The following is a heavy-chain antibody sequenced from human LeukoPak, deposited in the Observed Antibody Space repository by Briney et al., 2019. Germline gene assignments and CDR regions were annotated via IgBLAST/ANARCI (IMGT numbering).Heavy chain of an antibody. J-gene: IGHJ4*02. Sequence: SETLSLTCTVSAGSMSSYYGSCIRRPPGKGLESIGYFDCSGSTNYSLSLKSRVTISVDTSKNQFSLQLSSVTAADTAVYYCARLPANYDILTGYIYYFDYWGQGTLVTVSS. V-gene: IGHV4-59*01. D-gene: IGHD3-9*01. CDR3: ARLPANYDILTGYIYYFDY. CDR1: AGSMSSYY. CDR2: FDCSGST.